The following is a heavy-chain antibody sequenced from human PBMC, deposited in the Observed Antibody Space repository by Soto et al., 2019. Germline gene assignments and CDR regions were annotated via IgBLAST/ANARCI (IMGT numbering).Heavy chain of an antibody. D-gene: IGHD3-10*01. J-gene: IGHJ4*02. CDR2: IYYSGST. CDR3: ARDGGSADY. CDR1: GGSVSSGSYY. V-gene: IGHV4-61*01. Sequence: PSETLSLTCTVSGGSVSSGSYYWSWIRQPPGKGLEWIGYIYYSGSTNYNPSLKSRVTISVDTSKNQFSLKLSSVTAADTAVYYCARDGGSADYWGQGTLVTVSS.